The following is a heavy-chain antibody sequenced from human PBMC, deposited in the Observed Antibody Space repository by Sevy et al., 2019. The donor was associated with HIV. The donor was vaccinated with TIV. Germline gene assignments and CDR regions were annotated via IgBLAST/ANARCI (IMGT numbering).Heavy chain of an antibody. CDR2: IYYNGRT. J-gene: IGHJ6*02. V-gene: IGHV4-59*01. CDR3: ARAAANYYYAMDV. Sequence: SETLSLTCTVFGDSISGYYWSWIRQSPGKGLQWIGYIYYNGRTNYDPSLKSRVTISTDTSKNQFSLKLSSVTAADTNTYYCARAAANYYYAMDVWGQGTTVTVSS. CDR1: GDSISGYY.